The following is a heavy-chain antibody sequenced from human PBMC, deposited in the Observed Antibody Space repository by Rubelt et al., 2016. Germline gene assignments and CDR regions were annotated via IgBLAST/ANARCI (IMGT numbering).Heavy chain of an antibody. J-gene: IGHJ5*02. V-gene: IGHV4-31*03. CDR2: IYYSGST. CDR3: ARGGRLVVPAAIPNNWFDP. Sequence: QVQLQESGPGLVKPSQTLSLTCTVSGGSISSGGYYWSWIRQHPGKGLEWIGYIYYSGSTYYNPSLKSRVTISVDTSKNQFSLKLSSVTDADTAVYYCARGGRLVVPAAIPNNWFDPWGQGTLVTVSS. D-gene: IGHD2-2*01. CDR1: GGSISSGGYY.